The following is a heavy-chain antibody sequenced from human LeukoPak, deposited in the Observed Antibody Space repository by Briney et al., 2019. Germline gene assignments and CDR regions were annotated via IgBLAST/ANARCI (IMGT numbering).Heavy chain of an antibody. V-gene: IGHV3-30*04. CDR2: ISYDRSNK. J-gene: IGHJ4*02. Sequence: GGSLRLSCAASGFTFSSYAMHWVRQAPGKGLEWVAVISYDRSNKYYADSVKGRFTISRDNSKNTLYLQMNSLRAEDTAVYYCARWGPNVVAYFDYWGQGTLVTVSS. CDR3: ARWGPNVVAYFDY. CDR1: GFTFSSYA. D-gene: IGHD7-27*01.